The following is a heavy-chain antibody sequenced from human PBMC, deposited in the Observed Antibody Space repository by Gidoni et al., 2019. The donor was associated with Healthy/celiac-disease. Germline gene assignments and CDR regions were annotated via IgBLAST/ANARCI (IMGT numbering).Heavy chain of an antibody. J-gene: IGHJ4*02. CDR3: ARGYGRYFDWLPIDY. CDR2: ISYDGSNK. D-gene: IGHD3-9*01. Sequence: QVQLVESGGGVVQPGRSLRLSCAASGFPFSSYGMHWVRQAPGKGLEWVAVISYDGSNKYYADSVKGRFTISRDNSKNTLYLQMNSLRAEDTAVYYCARGYGRYFDWLPIDYWGQGTLVTVSS. CDR1: GFPFSSYG. V-gene: IGHV3-30*03.